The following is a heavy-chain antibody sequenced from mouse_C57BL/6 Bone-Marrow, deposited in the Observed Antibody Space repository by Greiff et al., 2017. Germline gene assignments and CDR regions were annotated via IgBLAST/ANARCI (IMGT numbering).Heavy chain of an antibody. J-gene: IGHJ2*01. V-gene: IGHV1-50*01. Sequence: QLKQPGAELVKPGASVKLSCKASGYTFTSYWMQWVKQRPGQGLEWIGEIDPSDSYTNYNQKFKGKATLTVDTSSSTAYMQLSSLTSEDSAVYYCAGSNYEGDYWGQGTTLTVSS. CDR1: GYTFTSYW. CDR2: IDPSDSYT. D-gene: IGHD2-5*01. CDR3: AGSNYEGDY.